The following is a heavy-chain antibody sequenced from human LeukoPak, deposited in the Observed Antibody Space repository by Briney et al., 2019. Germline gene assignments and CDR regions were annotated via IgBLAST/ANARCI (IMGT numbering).Heavy chain of an antibody. D-gene: IGHD3-3*01. J-gene: IGHJ4*02. CDR2: IYDSGST. CDR1: NGSISSYY. CDR3: AREFSWSGFFDY. Sequence: PSETLSLTCTVSNGSISSYYWSWIRQPPGKGLEWIGHIYDSGSTNYNPSLKSRVTISVDTSKNQFSLKLSSVTAADTAVYYCAREFSWSGFFDYWGQGTLVTVSS. V-gene: IGHV4-59*01.